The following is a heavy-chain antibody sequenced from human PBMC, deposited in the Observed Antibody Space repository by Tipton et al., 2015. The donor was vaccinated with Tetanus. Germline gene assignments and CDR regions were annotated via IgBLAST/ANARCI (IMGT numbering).Heavy chain of an antibody. CDR1: GGSISDYY. CDR3: ARGWYSSSWYVGNWFGP. D-gene: IGHD6-13*01. CDR2: INYSGST. J-gene: IGHJ5*02. V-gene: IGHV4-34*01. Sequence: TLSLTCAVYGGSISDYYWSWIRQPPGKGLEWIGDINYSGSTSYNPSLKSRVTISVDTSKNQFSLKLSSVPAADTAVYYCARGWYSSSWYVGNWFGPWGQGTLVPVSS.